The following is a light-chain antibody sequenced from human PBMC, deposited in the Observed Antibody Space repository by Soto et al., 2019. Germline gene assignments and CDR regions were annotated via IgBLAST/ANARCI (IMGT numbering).Light chain of an antibody. Sequence: EIVSTQSPATLSLSPGERATLSCRASQSVSSYLAWYQQKPDQTPRLLIYDASNRATGIPARFSGSGSGTDFTLTISSLEPEDFAVYYCQQHNNWPLTFGQGTKLEIK. CDR3: QQHNNWPLT. V-gene: IGKV3-11*01. CDR1: QSVSSY. CDR2: DAS. J-gene: IGKJ2*01.